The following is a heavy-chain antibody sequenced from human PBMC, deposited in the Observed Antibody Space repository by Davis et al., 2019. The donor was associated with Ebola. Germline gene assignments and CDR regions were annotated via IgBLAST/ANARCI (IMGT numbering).Heavy chain of an antibody. Sequence: AASVKVSCKASGYSFTDDGISWVRQAPGQGLEWMGWISTYNGNTNYAQKVQGRITMTTDTSTSTAYMELRSLRSDDTARYYCARRVYSRSGFDSWGQGTLVTVSS. CDR2: ISTYNGNT. D-gene: IGHD2-8*01. J-gene: IGHJ4*02. V-gene: IGHV1-18*01. CDR3: ARRVYSRSGFDS. CDR1: GYSFTDDG.